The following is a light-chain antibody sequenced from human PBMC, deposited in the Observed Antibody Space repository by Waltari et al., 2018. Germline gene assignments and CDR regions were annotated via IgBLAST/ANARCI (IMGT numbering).Light chain of an antibody. J-gene: IGKJ1*01. CDR3: QQYYDAPRT. Sequence: DIVMTQSPDSLAVSLGEMATINCKSSESVIYDSDNKNYLAGYQQKPGQPPKLLIHWASIRESGVPDRFSGSGSGTDFTLTISSLQAEDVAVYYCQQYYDAPRTFGQGTKVEIK. CDR2: WAS. CDR1: ESVIYDSDNKNY. V-gene: IGKV4-1*01.